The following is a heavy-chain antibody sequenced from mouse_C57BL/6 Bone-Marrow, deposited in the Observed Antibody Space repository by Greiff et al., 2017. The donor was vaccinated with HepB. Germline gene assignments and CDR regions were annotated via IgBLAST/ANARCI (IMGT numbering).Heavy chain of an antibody. CDR1: GFSFNTYA. CDR2: IRSKSNNYAT. CDR3: VRHNGDGYYGFAY. D-gene: IGHD2-3*01. V-gene: IGHV10-1*01. J-gene: IGHJ3*01. Sequence: EVHLVESGGGLVQPKGSLKLSCAASGFSFNTYAMNWVRQAPGKGLEWVARIRSKSNNYATYYADSVKDRFTISRDDSESMLYLQMNNLKTEDTAMYYCVRHNGDGYYGFAYWGQGTLVTVSA.